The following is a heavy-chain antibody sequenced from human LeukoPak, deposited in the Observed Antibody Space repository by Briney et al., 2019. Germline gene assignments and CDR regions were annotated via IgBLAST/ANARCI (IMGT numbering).Heavy chain of an antibody. CDR3: ARELPYYYDSSGYEGGDY. V-gene: IGHV3-48*03. D-gene: IGHD3-22*01. CDR2: ISSSGSTI. J-gene: IGHJ4*02. Sequence: GGSLRLSCAASGFTFSSYEMNWVRQAPGKGLEWVSYISSSGSTIYYADSVKGRFTISRDNAKNSLYLQMNSLRAEDTAVYYCARELPYYYDSSGYEGGDYWGQGTLVTVSS. CDR1: GFTFSSYE.